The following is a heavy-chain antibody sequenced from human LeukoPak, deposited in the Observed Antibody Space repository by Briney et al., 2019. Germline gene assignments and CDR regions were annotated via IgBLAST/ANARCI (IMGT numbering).Heavy chain of an antibody. D-gene: IGHD2-8*01. V-gene: IGHV4-34*01. CDR2: INHSGST. J-gene: IGHJ6*03. CDR1: GGSFSGYY. CDR3: ARVGYCTNGVCYSFYYYYYMDV. Sequence: PSETLSLTCAVYGGSFSGYYWSWIRQPPGKGLEWIGEINHSGSTNYNPSLKSRVTISVDTSKNQFSLKLSSVTAADTAVYYCARVGYCTNGVCYSFYYYYYMDVWGKGTTVTVSS.